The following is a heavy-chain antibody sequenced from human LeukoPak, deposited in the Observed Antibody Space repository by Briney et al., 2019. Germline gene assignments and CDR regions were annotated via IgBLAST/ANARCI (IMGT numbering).Heavy chain of an antibody. CDR2: ISSSGSTI. Sequence: GGSLRLSCAASGFTFSSYEMNWVLQAPGKGLEWVSYISSSGSTIFYADSVKGRFTISRDNAKNSLYLQMNSLRAEDMALYYCAKDRDSSGDDAFDIWGQGTMVTVSS. CDR1: GFTFSSYE. D-gene: IGHD3-22*01. CDR3: AKDRDSSGDDAFDI. V-gene: IGHV3-48*03. J-gene: IGHJ3*02.